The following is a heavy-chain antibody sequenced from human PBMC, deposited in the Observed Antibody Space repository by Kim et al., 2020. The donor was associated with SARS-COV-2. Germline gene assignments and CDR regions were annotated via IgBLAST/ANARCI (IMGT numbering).Heavy chain of an antibody. CDR2: IHYSGST. CDR1: GGSISSTKW. CDR3: ARVPKYPTVWFDY. V-gene: IGHV4-4*02. D-gene: IGHD3-16*01. Sequence: SETLSLTCAVSGGSISSTKWWSWVRQSPGKGLEWLGEIHYSGSTNYNPSLKSRVTISVDKSKNQFSLSLNSVTAADADVYYCARVPKYPTVWFDYWGQGTLVPVSS. J-gene: IGHJ4*02.